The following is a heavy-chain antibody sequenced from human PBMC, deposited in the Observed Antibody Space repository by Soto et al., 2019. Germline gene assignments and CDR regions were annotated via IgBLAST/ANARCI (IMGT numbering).Heavy chain of an antibody. D-gene: IGHD2-2*01. CDR1: GGSISSYY. CDR2: IYYSGST. J-gene: IGHJ3*02. V-gene: IGHV4-59*01. CDR3: ARDRQPAAMWGAFDI. Sequence: QVQLQESGPGLVKPSETLSLTCTVSGGSISSYYWSWIRQPPGKGLEWIGYIYYSGSTNYNPSLKSRVTISVDTSKNQFSLKLSSVIAADTAVYYCARDRQPAAMWGAFDIWGQGTMVTVSS.